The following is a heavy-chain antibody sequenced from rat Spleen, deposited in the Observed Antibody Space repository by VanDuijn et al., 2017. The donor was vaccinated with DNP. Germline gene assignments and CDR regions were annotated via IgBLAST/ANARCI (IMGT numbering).Heavy chain of an antibody. Sequence: EVQLVESGGGLVQPGRSLKLSCAASGFTFSDCYMAWVRQAPTKGLEWVATISGGGGNTYYQDSVKGRFTISRDNAQNTLYLQMDSLRSEDTATYYCATGLGDYWGQGVMVTVSS. V-gene: IGHV5-25*01. J-gene: IGHJ2*01. CDR3: ATGLGDY. CDR2: ISGGGGNT. CDR1: GFTFSDCY. D-gene: IGHD5-1*01.